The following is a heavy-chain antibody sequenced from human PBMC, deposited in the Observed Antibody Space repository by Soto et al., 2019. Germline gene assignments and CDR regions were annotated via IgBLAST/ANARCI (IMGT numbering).Heavy chain of an antibody. Sequence: QLRLQESGSGLVKPSQTVSLPCAVSGGSLSRGTDSWSWIRQPPGKALEWIGFIYNNGDTYYNPSLKSRVTIAVDRSKNHFSLKLSSVTAADTAVYYCARDYRTSAGRHFDYWGQGILVTVSS. CDR3: ARDYRTSAGRHFDY. CDR1: GGSLSRGTDS. CDR2: IYNNGDT. V-gene: IGHV4-30-2*01. D-gene: IGHD3-16*02. J-gene: IGHJ4*02.